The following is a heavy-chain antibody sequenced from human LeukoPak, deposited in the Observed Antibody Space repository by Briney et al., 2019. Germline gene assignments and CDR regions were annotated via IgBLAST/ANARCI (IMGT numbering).Heavy chain of an antibody. CDR3: ARQTRSHGQAVVTTFDAFDI. CDR2: IYPGDSDT. J-gene: IGHJ3*02. Sequence: GESLKISCKGSGYNFTSYWIGWVRQMPGKGLEWMGIIYPGDSDTRYSPSFQGQVTISADKSISTAYLQWSSLKASDTAMYYCARQTRSHGQAVVTTFDAFDIWGQGTMVTVSS. V-gene: IGHV5-51*01. CDR1: GYNFTSYW. D-gene: IGHD2-21*02.